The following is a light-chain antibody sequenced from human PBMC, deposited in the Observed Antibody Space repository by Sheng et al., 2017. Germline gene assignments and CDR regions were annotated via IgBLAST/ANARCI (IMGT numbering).Light chain of an antibody. J-gene: IGKJ4*01. CDR3: QYYGSSPVT. V-gene: IGKV3-20*01. CDR2: GAS. CDR1: QSFSSSY. Sequence: EIVLTQSPGTLSLSPGERATLSCRASQSFSSSYLTWYQQKPGQAPRLLIHGASTRATDIPDRFSGSGSGTDFTLTISRLEPEDFAVYYCQYYGSSPVTFGGGTKVEI.